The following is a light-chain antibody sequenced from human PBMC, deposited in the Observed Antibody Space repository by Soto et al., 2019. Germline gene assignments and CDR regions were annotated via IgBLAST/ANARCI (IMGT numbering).Light chain of an antibody. V-gene: IGLV1-44*01. CDR1: SSNIGRNT. CDR3: AAWDDSLNGWV. CDR2: SNN. J-gene: IGLJ3*02. Sequence: QSVLTQPPSASGTPGQRVTISGSGSSSNIGRNTVNWYQQFPGTAPKLLIFSNNQRPSGVPDRFSGSKSGPSASLAISGLQSEDEADYYCAAWDDSLNGWVFGGGTKLTVL.